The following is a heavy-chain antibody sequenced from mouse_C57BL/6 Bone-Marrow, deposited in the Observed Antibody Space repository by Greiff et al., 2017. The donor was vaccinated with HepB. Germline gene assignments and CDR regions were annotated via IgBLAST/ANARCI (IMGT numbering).Heavy chain of an antibody. V-gene: IGHV1-81*01. Sequence: VKLQESGAELARPGASVKLSCTASGYTFTSYGISWVKQRTGQGLEWIGEIYPRSGNTYYNEKFKGKATLTADKSSSTAYMELRSLTSEDSAVYFCARSIYYYGSSNWYFGVWGTGTTVTVS. CDR2: IYPRSGNT. D-gene: IGHD1-1*01. CDR3: ARSIYYYGSSNWYFGV. CDR1: GYTFTSYG. J-gene: IGHJ1*03.